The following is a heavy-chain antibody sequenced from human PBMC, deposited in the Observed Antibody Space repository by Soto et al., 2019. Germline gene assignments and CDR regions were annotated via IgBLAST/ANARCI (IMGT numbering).Heavy chain of an antibody. CDR1: GGTFSSYA. CDR2: IIPIFGTA. Sequence: SVKVSCKASGGTFSSYAISWVRQAPGQGLEWMGGIIPIFGTANYAQKFQGRVTITADESTSTAYMELSSLRSEDTAVYYCARGSRIVVVPAAMPEYYYYGMDVWGQGTTVTVSS. D-gene: IGHD2-2*01. J-gene: IGHJ6*02. CDR3: ARGSRIVVVPAAMPEYYYYGMDV. V-gene: IGHV1-69*13.